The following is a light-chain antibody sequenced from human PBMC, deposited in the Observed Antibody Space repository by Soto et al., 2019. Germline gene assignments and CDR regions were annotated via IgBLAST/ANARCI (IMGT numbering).Light chain of an antibody. CDR2: GAS. V-gene: IGKV3-20*01. Sequence: ESVLTQSPGTLSLSPGERATLSCRASQTVAGNYLAWYQQKPGQAPRLLIYGASNRATGIPDRFSGGVSGTDFTLTISRLEPEDFAVYYCQQCGPSLKYTFGQGTTLEIK. CDR1: QTVAGNY. CDR3: QQCGPSLKYT. J-gene: IGKJ2*01.